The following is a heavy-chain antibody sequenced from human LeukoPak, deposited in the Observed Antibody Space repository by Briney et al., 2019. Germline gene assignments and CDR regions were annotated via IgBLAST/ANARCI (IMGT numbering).Heavy chain of an antibody. J-gene: IGHJ6*02. V-gene: IGHV3-20*04. D-gene: IGHD4/OR15-4a*01. CDR2: INWNGGST. CDR1: GFTFDDYG. Sequence: GRSLRLSCAASGFTFDDYGMSWVRQAPGKGLEWVSGINWNGGSTGYADSVKGRFTISRDNAKNSLYLQMNSLRAEDTALYYCARVGAVYYYYYGMDVWGQGTTVTVPS. CDR3: ARVGAVYYYYYGMDV.